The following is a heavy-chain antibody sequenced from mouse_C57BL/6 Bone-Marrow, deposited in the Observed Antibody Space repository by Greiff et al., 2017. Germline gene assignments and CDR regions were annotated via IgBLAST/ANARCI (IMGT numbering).Heavy chain of an antibody. V-gene: IGHV1-55*01. J-gene: IGHJ4*01. CDR2: IYPGSGST. D-gene: IGHD4-1*01. CDR3: AREDWRCYYAMDY. CDR1: GYTFTSYW. Sequence: QVQLQQPGAELVKPGASVKMSCKASGYTFTSYWITWVKQRPGQGLEWIGDIYPGSGSTTYNEKFKSKATLTVDTSSSTAYMQLSSLTSEDSAVYYCAREDWRCYYAMDYWGQGTSVTVSS.